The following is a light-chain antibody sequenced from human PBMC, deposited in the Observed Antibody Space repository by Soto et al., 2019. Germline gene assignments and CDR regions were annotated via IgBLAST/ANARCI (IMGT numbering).Light chain of an antibody. J-gene: IGKJ2*01. Sequence: DIPLTQSPSSLSASVGDRVTITCRASQTISSHLNWYQQKPGKAPKFVIYAASNLQTGVPSRFSGSGSGTDYTLTISSLEPEDFATYYCQQSYSTPYTFGQGTYLEIK. V-gene: IGKV1-39*01. CDR1: QTISSH. CDR2: AAS. CDR3: QQSYSTPYT.